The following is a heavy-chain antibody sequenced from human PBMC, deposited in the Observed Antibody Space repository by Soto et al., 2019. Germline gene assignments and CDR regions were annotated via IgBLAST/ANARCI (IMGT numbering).Heavy chain of an antibody. CDR3: AADMGYYGSGSYFYYYYGMDV. CDR2: IVVGSGNT. J-gene: IGHJ6*02. Sequence: QMQLVQSGPEVKKPGTSVKVSCKASGFNFASSAVQWVRQARGQRLEWIGWIVVGSGNTNYAQKFQERVTITRDMSXSTAYMELSSLRSEDTAVYYCAADMGYYGSGSYFYYYYGMDVWGQGTTVTVSS. CDR1: GFNFASSA. D-gene: IGHD3-10*01. V-gene: IGHV1-58*01.